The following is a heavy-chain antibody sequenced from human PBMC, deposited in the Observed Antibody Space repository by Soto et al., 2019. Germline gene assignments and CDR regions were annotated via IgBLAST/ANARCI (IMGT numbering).Heavy chain of an antibody. V-gene: IGHV3-23*01. CDR3: AKDSGYFPFAHYPYPYFDY. D-gene: IGHD5-18*01. CDR2: ISGSGGST. Sequence: GGSLRLSCAASVFAFSSYAMSWVRQSPGKGLEWVSAISGSGGSTYYADSVKGRFTISRDNSKSTLYLQMNSLRAEDTAVYYCAKDSGYFPFAHYPYPYFDYWGQGTLVTVSS. J-gene: IGHJ4*02. CDR1: VFAFSSYA.